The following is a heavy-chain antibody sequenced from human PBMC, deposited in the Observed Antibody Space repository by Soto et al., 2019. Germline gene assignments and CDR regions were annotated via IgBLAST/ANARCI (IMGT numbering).Heavy chain of an antibody. D-gene: IGHD3-9*01. Sequence: SETLSLTCTVSGGSISSYYWSWIRQPPGKGLEWIGYIYYSGSTNYNPSLKSRVTISVDTSKNQFSLKLSSVTAADTAVYYCARGGSYYDILTGYYTEYYFGYWGQGTLVTVSS. V-gene: IGHV4-59*01. J-gene: IGHJ4*02. CDR3: ARGGSYYDILTGYYTEYYFGY. CDR2: IYYSGST. CDR1: GGSISSYY.